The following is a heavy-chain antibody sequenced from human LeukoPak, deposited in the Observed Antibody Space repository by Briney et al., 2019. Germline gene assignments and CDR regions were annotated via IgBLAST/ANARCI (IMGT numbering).Heavy chain of an antibody. CDR1: GYTFTGYY. CDR2: INLNSGGT. J-gene: IGHJ5*02. D-gene: IGHD2-2*01. Sequence: ASVKVSCKASGYTFTGYYMHWVRQAPGQGLEWMGWINLNSGGTNYAQKFQGRVTMTRDTSISTAYMELSRLRSDDTAVYYCARDPHCSSTSCYRARYNWFDPWGQGTLVTVSS. V-gene: IGHV1-2*02. CDR3: ARDPHCSSTSCYRARYNWFDP.